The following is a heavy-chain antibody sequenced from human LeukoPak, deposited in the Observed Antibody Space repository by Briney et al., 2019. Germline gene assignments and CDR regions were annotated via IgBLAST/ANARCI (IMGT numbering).Heavy chain of an antibody. Sequence: GGSLRLSCAASGFSFSTYSMNWVRQAPGKGLEWVSYISSTSTTYYADSVKGRFTISRDNAKNSLYLQMNSLRDEDTAVYHCARDKYGGLWGQETMVTVS. V-gene: IGHV3-48*02. D-gene: IGHD3-16*01. CDR2: ISSTSTT. J-gene: IGHJ3*01. CDR1: GFSFSTYS. CDR3: ARDKYGGL.